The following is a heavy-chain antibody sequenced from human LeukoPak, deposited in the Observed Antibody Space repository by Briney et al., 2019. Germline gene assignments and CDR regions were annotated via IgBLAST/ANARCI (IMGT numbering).Heavy chain of an antibody. CDR2: IYSGGST. Sequence: PGGSLRLSCAASGFTVSSNYMTWVRQAPGKGLEWVSVIYSGGSTYYADSVKGRFTISRDNSKNTLYLQMSSLRAEDTAVYYCVKGAKIVVVTWYFDLWGRGTLVTVSS. V-gene: IGHV3-66*01. CDR3: VKGAKIVVVTWYFDL. J-gene: IGHJ2*01. CDR1: GFTVSSNY. D-gene: IGHD3-22*01.